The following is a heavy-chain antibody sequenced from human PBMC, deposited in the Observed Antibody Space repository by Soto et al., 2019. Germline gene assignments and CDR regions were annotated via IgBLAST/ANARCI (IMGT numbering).Heavy chain of an antibody. D-gene: IGHD2-15*01. CDR3: ARSLRGGYVVAATDPFDY. CDR2: VYYSGST. J-gene: IGHJ4*02. CDR1: GGSISTYY. Sequence: QVQLQESGPGLVNPSETLSLTCTVSGGSISTYYWIWIRQPPGKGLVWIGYVYYSGSTNYNPSLKRRVTISVDTSKNQFSLKLSSVSAADTAIYYCARSLRGGYVVAATDPFDYWGQGTLVTVSS. V-gene: IGHV4-59*01.